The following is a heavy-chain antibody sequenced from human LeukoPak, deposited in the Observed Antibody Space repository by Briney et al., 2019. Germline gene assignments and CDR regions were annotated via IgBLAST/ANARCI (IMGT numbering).Heavy chain of an antibody. D-gene: IGHD3-10*01. J-gene: IGHJ6*03. CDR2: INHSGST. Sequence: ASETLSLTCAVYGGSFSGYYWSWIRQPPGKGLEWIGEINHSGSTNYNPSLKSRVTISVDTSKNQFSLKLSSVTAADTAVYYCARNTYYYGSGSPKRNYYMDVWGKGTTVTVSS. V-gene: IGHV4-34*01. CDR3: ARNTYYYGSGSPKRNYYMDV. CDR1: GGSFSGYY.